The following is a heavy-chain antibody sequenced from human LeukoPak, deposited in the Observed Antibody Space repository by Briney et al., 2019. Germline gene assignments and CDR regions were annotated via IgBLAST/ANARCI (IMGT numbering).Heavy chain of an antibody. CDR3: ARASYGDYQDGAFDI. V-gene: IGHV3-30*04. CDR1: GFTFSSYA. CDR2: IPYDGSNK. D-gene: IGHD4-17*01. J-gene: IGHJ3*02. Sequence: GGSLRLSCAASGFTFSSYAMHWVRQAPGKGLEWVALIPYDGSNKYYADSVKGRFTVSRDNSKNTLYLQMNSLRAEDTAVYYCARASYGDYQDGAFDIWGQGTMVTVSS.